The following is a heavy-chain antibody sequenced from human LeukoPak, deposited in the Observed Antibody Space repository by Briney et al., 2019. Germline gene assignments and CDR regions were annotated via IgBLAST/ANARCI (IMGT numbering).Heavy chain of an antibody. CDR1: GGSISSYY. CDR3: ARGYGGTYGY. V-gene: IGHV4-59*01. CDR2: IYYSGST. Sequence: SETLSLTCTGSGGSISSYYWSWIRQPPGKGLEWIGYIYYSGSTNYNPSLKSRVTISVDTSKNQFSLKLSSVTAADTAVYYCARGYGGTYGYWGQGTLVTVSS. D-gene: IGHD4-23*01. J-gene: IGHJ4*02.